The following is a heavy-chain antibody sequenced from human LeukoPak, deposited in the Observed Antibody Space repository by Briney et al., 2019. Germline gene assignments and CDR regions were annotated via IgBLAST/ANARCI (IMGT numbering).Heavy chain of an antibody. CDR1: GGSFSGYY. CDR2: INHSGST. Sequence: SETLSLTCAVYGGSFSGYYWSWIRQPPGKGLEWIGEINHSGSTNYNPSLKSRVTISVDTSKNQFSLKLSSVTAADTAVYYCARGRGSTKGVRYYYYMDVSGKGTTVTVSS. D-gene: IGHD2-2*01. J-gene: IGHJ6*03. V-gene: IGHV4-34*01. CDR3: ARGRGSTKGVRYYYYMDV.